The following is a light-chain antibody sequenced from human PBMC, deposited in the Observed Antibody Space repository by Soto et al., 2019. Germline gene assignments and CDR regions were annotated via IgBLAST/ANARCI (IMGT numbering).Light chain of an antibody. J-gene: IGLJ1*01. V-gene: IGLV2-14*01. CDR3: SSFTTSGTFV. CDR2: EVS. CDR1: SSDVGGYNY. Sequence: QSALTQPASVSGSPGQSITISCTGTSSDVGGYNYVSWYQHHPGKAPKLIIYEVSNRPSGVSNRFSGSKSGNTASLTISGLQAEDEADYYCSSFTTSGTFVFGTGTKVTVL.